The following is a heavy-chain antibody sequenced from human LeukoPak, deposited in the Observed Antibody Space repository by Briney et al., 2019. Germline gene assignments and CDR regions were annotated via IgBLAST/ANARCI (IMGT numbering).Heavy chain of an antibody. V-gene: IGHV3-66*01. D-gene: IGHD5-12*01. CDR2: IYSGGST. CDR3: ASSIVATIYYFDY. CDR1: GFTFSSYA. J-gene: IGHJ4*02. Sequence: GRSLRLSCAASGFTFSSYAMYWVRQAPGKGLEWVSVIYSGGSTYYADSVKGRFTISRDNSKNTLYLQMNSLRAEDTAVYYCASSIVATIYYFDYWGQGTLVTVSS.